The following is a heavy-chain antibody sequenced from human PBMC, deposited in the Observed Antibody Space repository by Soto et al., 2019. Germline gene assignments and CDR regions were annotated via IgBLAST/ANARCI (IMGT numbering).Heavy chain of an antibody. CDR2: ISGTGGYT. V-gene: IGHV3-23*01. J-gene: IGHJ4*02. D-gene: IGHD4-4*01. CDR1: GFTFSSYA. CDR3: AEAIATGTTTGKYFFYL. Sequence: PGGSLRLSCAAAGFTFSSYAMSWVRQAPGKGLEWVSAISGTGGYTYYADSVKGRFTISRDNSKNTLYLLMNSLRAEDTAVYYWAEAIATGTTTGKYFFYLRGQGTLVTVSS.